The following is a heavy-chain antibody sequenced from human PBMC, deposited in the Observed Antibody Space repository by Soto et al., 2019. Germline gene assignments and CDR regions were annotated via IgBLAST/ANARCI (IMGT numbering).Heavy chain of an antibody. V-gene: IGHV4-39*01. CDR2: IYYSGST. Sequence: LSLTCTVSGGSISSSSYYWGWIRQPPGKGLEWIGSIYYSGSTYYNPSLKSRVTISVDTSKNQFSLKLSSVTAADTAVYYCARGAENYYDSSGYYYNWFEPWGKGTLVTVSS. D-gene: IGHD3-22*01. CDR3: ARGAENYYDSSGYYYNWFEP. CDR1: GGSISSSSYY. J-gene: IGHJ5*02.